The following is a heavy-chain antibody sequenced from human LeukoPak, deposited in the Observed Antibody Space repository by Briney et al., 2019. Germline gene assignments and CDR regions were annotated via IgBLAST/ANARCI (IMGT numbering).Heavy chain of an antibody. Sequence: SETLSLTCSVSDDSITMYYWTWIRQPPGKGLEWIGYVDHTGSTNFNPSLNGRVSISRDTTKNLFSLRLRSVTAADSAVYYCARDSSANKMRGWFDPWGQGTLVTVSS. CDR1: DDSITMYY. CDR2: VDHTGST. D-gene: IGHD6-19*01. V-gene: IGHV4-59*01. CDR3: ARDSSANKMRGWFDP. J-gene: IGHJ5*02.